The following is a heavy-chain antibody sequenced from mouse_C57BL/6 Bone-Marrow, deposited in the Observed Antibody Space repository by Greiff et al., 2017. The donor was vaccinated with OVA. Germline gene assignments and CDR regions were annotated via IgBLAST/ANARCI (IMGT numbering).Heavy chain of an antibody. CDR3: AREYEGYYWYFDV. D-gene: IGHD2-3*01. CDR2: INPSTGGT. Sequence: EVQLQESGPELVKPGASVKISCKASGYSFTGYYMNWVKQSPEKSLEWIGEINPSTGGTTYNQKFKAKATLTVDKSSIPPYMPLKRLPSADPAVYYCAREYEGYYWYFDVWGTGTTVTVSS. V-gene: IGHV1-42*01. J-gene: IGHJ1*03. CDR1: GYSFTGYY.